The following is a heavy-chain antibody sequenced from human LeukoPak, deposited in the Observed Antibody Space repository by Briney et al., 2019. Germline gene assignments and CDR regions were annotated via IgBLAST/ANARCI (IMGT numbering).Heavy chain of an antibody. D-gene: IGHD5-24*01. CDR1: SGSISSNNYY. CDR2: IYYSGST. Sequence: PSETLSLTCSVSSGSISSNNYYWGWIRQPPGKGLEWIGYIYYSGSTYHNPSLKSRVTISVDTSKNQFSLKLSSVTAADTAVYYCARREDGRYTIDYWGQGTLVTVSS. V-gene: IGHV4-39*01. CDR3: ARREDGRYTIDY. J-gene: IGHJ4*02.